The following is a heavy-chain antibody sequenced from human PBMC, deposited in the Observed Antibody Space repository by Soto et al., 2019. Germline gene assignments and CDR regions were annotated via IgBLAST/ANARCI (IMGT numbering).Heavy chain of an antibody. J-gene: IGHJ5*02. CDR1: VLSFIGYY. Sequence: PSETLSLTCSFYVLSFIGYYCSLILQPPVNGLEWILEINHSGSTNYNPSLKSRVTISVDTSKNQFSLKLSSVTAAYTAVYYCARGGRRTTINWLEQWGKGNLVNVSS. CDR3: ARGGRRTTINWLEQ. CDR2: INHSGST. V-gene: IGHV4-34*01. D-gene: IGHD1-26*01.